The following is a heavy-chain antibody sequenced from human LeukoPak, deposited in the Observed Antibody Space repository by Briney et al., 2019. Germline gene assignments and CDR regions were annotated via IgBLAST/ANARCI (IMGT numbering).Heavy chain of an antibody. V-gene: IGHV3-23*01. J-gene: IGHJ4*02. CDR2: ISGSGGNT. Sequence: GGSLRLSCAASGFTFGNYVLTWVRQAPGKGLEWVSTISGSGGNTFYADSVKGRFTISRDSSRNTLFLQMSSLRDGDTAIYYCAKSRYGGYDFFDYWGQGALVTVSS. CDR1: GFTFGNYV. CDR3: AKSRYGGYDFFDY. D-gene: IGHD5-12*01.